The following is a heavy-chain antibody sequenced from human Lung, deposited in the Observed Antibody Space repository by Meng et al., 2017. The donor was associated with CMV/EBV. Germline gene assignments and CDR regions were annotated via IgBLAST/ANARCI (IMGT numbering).Heavy chain of an antibody. CDR1: GFTFSIYW. D-gene: IGHD2-2*03. J-gene: IGHJ6*02. V-gene: IGHV3-7*01. CDR2: IKEDGTEN. CDR3: ARDQPGGYCSDFCYYGMDV. Sequence: SCAASGFTFSIYWMSWVRQAPGKGLEWVANIKEDGTENNYADSVKGRFTISRDNAKNSLYLQMNSLRAEDTAVYYCARDQPGGYCSDFCYYGMDVWXQGTTVT.